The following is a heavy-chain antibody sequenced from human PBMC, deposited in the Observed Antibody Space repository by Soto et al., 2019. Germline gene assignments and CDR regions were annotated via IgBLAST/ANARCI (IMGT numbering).Heavy chain of an antibody. CDR2: IRNKAHSYST. Sequence: GGSLRLSCVVSGFTFGDHYIDWVRQAPGKGLEWFGRIRNKAHSYSTTYAASVKDRFSLSRDDSKNSVYLQMNSLKTESPAYCISTSCSQILDPWGQGTLVTVSS. CDR3: TSCSQILDP. V-gene: IGHV3-72*01. CDR1: GFTFGDHY. J-gene: IGHJ5*02. D-gene: IGHD2-2*01.